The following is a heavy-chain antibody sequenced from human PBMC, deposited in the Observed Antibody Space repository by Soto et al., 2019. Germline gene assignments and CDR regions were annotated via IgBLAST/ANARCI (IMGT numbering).Heavy chain of an antibody. CDR2: IYYSGST. D-gene: IGHD1-26*01. CDR3: ARLLPTYYYYYMDV. V-gene: IGHV4-59*08. Sequence: SETLSLTCTVSGGSISSYYWSWIRQPPGKGLEWIGYIYYSGSTNYNPSLKSRVTISVDTSKNQFSLKLSSVTAADTAVYYCARLLPTYYYYYMDVWGKGTTVTVSS. J-gene: IGHJ6*03. CDR1: GGSISSYY.